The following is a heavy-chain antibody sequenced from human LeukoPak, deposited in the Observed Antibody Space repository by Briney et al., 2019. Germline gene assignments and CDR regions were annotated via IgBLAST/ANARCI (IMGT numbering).Heavy chain of an antibody. CDR3: ARAPGVRYYYYMDV. CDR1: GFTFSSYW. D-gene: IGHD2-8*01. Sequence: GGSLRLSCAASGFTFSSYWMSWVRQAPGKGLEWVSGINWNGGNTGYADSVKGRFTISRDNVKNSLYLQMNSLRAEDTALYYCARAPGVRYYYYMDVWGKGTTVTVSS. V-gene: IGHV3-20*04. CDR2: INWNGGNT. J-gene: IGHJ6*03.